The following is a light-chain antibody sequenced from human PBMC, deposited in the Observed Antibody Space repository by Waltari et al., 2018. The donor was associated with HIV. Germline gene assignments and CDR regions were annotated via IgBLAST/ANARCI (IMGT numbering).Light chain of an antibody. CDR1: VVDSGPEIY. Sequence: QSALAQPASVSGSPGQSITISCAGAVVDSGPEIYVSWYQQHPGRDPRLIIYMLSRRPSGVSDRFSGSSSGMSATLTISGLQSDDEAHYYCSSYSTITSLYVFGTGTRVTVL. J-gene: IGLJ1*01. CDR3: SSYSTITSLYV. V-gene: IGLV2-14*01. CDR2: MLS.